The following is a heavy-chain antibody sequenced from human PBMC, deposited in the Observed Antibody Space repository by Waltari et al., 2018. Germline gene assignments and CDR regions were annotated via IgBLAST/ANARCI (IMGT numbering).Heavy chain of an antibody. CDR3: TTNWNYGDY. J-gene: IGHJ4*02. CDR1: GFTLSTYG. D-gene: IGHD1-7*01. V-gene: IGHV3-7*01. Sequence: EVQLLESGGGLVQPGGSLRLPCAASGFTLSTYGMNWVRQTPGKGLEWVANIKPDGSEKYYVDSVKGRFTISRDNAKKSLYLQMNTLRVEDTAVYYCTTNWNYGDYWGQGTLVTVSS. CDR2: IKPDGSEK.